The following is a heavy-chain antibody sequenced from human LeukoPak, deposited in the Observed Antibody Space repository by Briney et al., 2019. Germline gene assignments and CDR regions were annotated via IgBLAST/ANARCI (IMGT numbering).Heavy chain of an antibody. J-gene: IGHJ4*02. CDR3: AKERWLED. D-gene: IGHD5-24*01. CDR2: ISGRGGTT. Sequence: PGGSLRLSCAASGFSFSSYAMTWVRQAPGKGLEWVSAISGRGGTTHYAGSVKGRFTISRDNSENTLFLQMSSLRAEDTAVYYCAKERWLEDWGQGTLVTVSS. CDR1: GFSFSSYA. V-gene: IGHV3-23*01.